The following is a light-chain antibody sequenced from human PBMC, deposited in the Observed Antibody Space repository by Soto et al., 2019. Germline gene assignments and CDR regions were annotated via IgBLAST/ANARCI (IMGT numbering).Light chain of an antibody. CDR1: QSPLYSDGNTY. CDR2: KVS. V-gene: IGKV2-30*01. J-gene: IGKJ1*01. CDR3: QQYNTDSRAWA. Sequence: DVVMTQSPLSLPVTLGQPASISCRSSQSPLYSDGNTYLSWFQQRPGRSPRRLIYKVSNRDSGVPDRFSGSGSGTDFTLKISRVEAEDFATYFCQQYNTDSRAWAFGQGTKVDI.